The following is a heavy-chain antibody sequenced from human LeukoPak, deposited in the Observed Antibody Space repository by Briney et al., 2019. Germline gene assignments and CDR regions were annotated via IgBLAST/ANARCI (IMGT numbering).Heavy chain of an antibody. Sequence: GGSLRLSCAASGFTFSSYWMSWVRQAPGKGPEWVANIKQDGSEKYYVDSVKGRFTISRDNAKNPLYLQMNSLRAEDTAVYYCARRYPYSSSFQWPLHTYYFDYWGQGTLVTVSS. CDR3: ARRYPYSSSFQWPLHTYYFDY. CDR2: IKQDGSEK. CDR1: GFTFSSYW. D-gene: IGHD6-13*01. J-gene: IGHJ4*02. V-gene: IGHV3-7*01.